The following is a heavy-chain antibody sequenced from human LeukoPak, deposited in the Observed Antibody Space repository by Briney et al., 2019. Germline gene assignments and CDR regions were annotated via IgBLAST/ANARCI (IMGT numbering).Heavy chain of an antibody. V-gene: IGHV3-30*01. CDR1: GFTFSSYA. CDR3: ASSWAY. Sequence: GGSLRLFCAASGFTFSSYAMHWVRQAPGKGLEWVAVISYDGSNKYYADSVKGRFTISRDNSKNTLYLQMNSLRAEDTAVYYCASSWAYWGQGTLVTVSS. D-gene: IGHD1-26*01. J-gene: IGHJ4*02. CDR2: ISYDGSNK.